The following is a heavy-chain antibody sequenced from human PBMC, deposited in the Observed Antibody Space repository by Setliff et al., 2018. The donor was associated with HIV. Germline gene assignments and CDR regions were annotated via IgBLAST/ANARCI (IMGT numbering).Heavy chain of an antibody. CDR1: GFTFTSDA. CDR2: ISGSGGST. V-gene: IGHV3-23*01. Sequence: GGSLRLSSAPAGFTFTSDAMSWVRPAPRKGLEWVSAISGSGGSTYYADSVKGRFTISRDNSKNPLYLQMNSLRAEDTAVYYCANGIAVAGRPVAGRLYDYGMDVWGQGTTVTVSS. CDR3: ANGIAVAGRPVAGRLYDYGMDV. J-gene: IGHJ6*02. D-gene: IGHD6-19*01.